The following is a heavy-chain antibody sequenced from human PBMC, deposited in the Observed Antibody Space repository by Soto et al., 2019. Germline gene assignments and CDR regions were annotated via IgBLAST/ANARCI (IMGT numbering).Heavy chain of an antibody. D-gene: IGHD3-10*01. V-gene: IGHV6-1*01. CDR2: TYYRSKWYN. CDR3: ARVGGMGFGGDRYGMDV. J-gene: IGHJ6*02. Sequence: SQTLSLTCAISGDSVSSDSAGWAWIRQSPSRGLEWLGRTYYRSKWYNHYAVSVEGLITINADTSTSTAYMELRSLRSDDTAVYYCARVGGMGFGGDRYGMDVWGQGTTVTVSS. CDR1: GDSVSSDSAG.